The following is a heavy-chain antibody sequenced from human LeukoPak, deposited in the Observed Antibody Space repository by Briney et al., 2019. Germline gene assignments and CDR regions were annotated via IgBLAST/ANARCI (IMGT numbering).Heavy chain of an antibody. CDR2: IYYSGST. CDR3: ARSFYGANAYYGMDV. CDR1: GGSISSYY. D-gene: IGHD4-17*01. V-gene: IGHV4-59*01. Sequence: SETLSLTCTVSGGSISSYYWSWIRQPPGKGLEWIGYIYYSGSTNYNPSLKSRVTISVDTSKNQFSLKLSSVTAADTAVYYCARSFYGANAYYGMDVWGQGTTVTVSS. J-gene: IGHJ6*02.